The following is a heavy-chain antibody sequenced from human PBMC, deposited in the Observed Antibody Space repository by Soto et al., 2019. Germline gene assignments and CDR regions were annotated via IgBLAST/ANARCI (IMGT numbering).Heavy chain of an antibody. D-gene: IGHD1-26*01. CDR1: GFTFSSYA. Sequence: GGSLRLSCAASGFTFSSYAMSWVRQAPGKGLEWVSAISGSGGSTYYADSVKGRFTISRDNSKNTLYLQMNSLRAEDTAVYYWANGLGGSYDAFDIWGQGTMVTV. V-gene: IGHV3-23*01. CDR2: ISGSGGST. J-gene: IGHJ3*02. CDR3: ANGLGGSYDAFDI.